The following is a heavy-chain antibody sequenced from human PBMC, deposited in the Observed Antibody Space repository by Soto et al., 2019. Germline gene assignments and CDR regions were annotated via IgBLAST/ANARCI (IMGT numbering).Heavy chain of an antibody. D-gene: IGHD4-4*01. CDR2: VFYTGRA. V-gene: IGHV4-59*01. CDR3: ARDGDGRMTTSTYYYNGMDV. J-gene: IGHJ6*02. CDR1: GGSLGSYY. Sequence: QVQLQESGPGLVEASETLSLTCTVSGGSLGSYYWSWIRQPPGKGLVWIGYVFYTGRANYNASLKSRVSISLDTSNYQFALKLSSVTAADTTVYYCARDGDGRMTTSTYYYNGMDVWGPGTTVTVPS.